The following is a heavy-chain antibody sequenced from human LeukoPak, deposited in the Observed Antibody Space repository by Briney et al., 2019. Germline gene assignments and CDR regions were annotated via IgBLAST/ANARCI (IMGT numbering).Heavy chain of an antibody. D-gene: IGHD6-19*01. Sequence: GGSLRLSCAASGFTFSSYGMHWVRQAPGKGLEGVAFIRCDGSNKYYADSVRGRFTISRDNSKNTLYLQMNSLRAEDTAVYYCAKIDSSGSSDYWGQGTLVTVSS. CDR3: AKIDSSGSSDY. J-gene: IGHJ4*02. V-gene: IGHV3-30*02. CDR2: IRCDGSNK. CDR1: GFTFSSYG.